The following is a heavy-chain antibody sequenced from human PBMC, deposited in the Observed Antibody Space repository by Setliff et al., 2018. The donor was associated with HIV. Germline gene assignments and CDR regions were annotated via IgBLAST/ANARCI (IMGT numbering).Heavy chain of an antibody. Sequence: ASVQVSCKASGYTFTSHDINWVRQATGQGLEWMGWMNPNSANTGYAQKFQGRVTMTRNTSISTAYMELSSLRSEDTAVYYCARAGGYCGSTSCPYYFDYWGQGTLVTVSS. CDR2: MNPNSANT. CDR3: ARAGGYCGSTSCPYYFDY. V-gene: IGHV1-8*02. D-gene: IGHD2-2*01. CDR1: GYTFTSHD. J-gene: IGHJ4*02.